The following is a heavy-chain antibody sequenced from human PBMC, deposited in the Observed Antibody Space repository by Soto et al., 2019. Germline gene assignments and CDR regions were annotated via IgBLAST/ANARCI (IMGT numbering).Heavy chain of an antibody. Sequence: VKVSCKASGYTFTSYGISWVRQAPGQGLEWMGWISAYNGNTNYAQKLQGRVTMTTDTSTSTAYMELRSLRSDDTAVYYCAVITGYYDFWSGKGYYYGMDVWGQGTTVTVSS. CDR1: GYTFTSYG. J-gene: IGHJ6*02. CDR2: ISAYNGNT. CDR3: AVITGYYDFWSGKGYYYGMDV. D-gene: IGHD3-3*01. V-gene: IGHV1-18*01.